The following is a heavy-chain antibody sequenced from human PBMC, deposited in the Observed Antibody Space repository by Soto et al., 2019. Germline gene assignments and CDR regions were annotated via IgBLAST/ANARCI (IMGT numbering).Heavy chain of an antibody. J-gene: IGHJ5*02. V-gene: IGHV4-59*01. CDR1: GGSISSYY. D-gene: IGHD5-12*01. CDR3: ARDRVEMATNWFAP. CDR2: IYYSGST. Sequence: SETLSLTCTVSGGSISSYYWSWIRQPPGKGLEWIGYIYYSGSTNYNPSLKSRVTISVDTSKNQFSLKLSSVTAADTAVYYCARDRVEMATNWFAPGGQGTLVTVSS.